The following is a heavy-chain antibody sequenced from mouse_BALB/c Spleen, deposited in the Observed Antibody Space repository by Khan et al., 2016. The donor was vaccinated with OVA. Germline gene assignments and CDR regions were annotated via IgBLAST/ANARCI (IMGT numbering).Heavy chain of an antibody. V-gene: IGHV5-17*02. D-gene: IGHD2-14*01. J-gene: IGHJ2*01. Sequence: EVELVESGGGLVQPGGSRKLSCAASGFTFSSFGMHWVRQAPEKGLEWVAYISGGSSTIYYADTVKGRFSISRDNSKNTLFLQMTSLRSEDTAIYCCYRSGFDYWGQGTTLTVSS. CDR1: GFTFSSFG. CDR3: YRSGFDY. CDR2: ISGGSSTI.